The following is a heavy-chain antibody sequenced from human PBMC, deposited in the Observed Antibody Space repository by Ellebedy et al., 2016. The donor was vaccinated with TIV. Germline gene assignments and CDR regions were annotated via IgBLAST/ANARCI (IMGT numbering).Heavy chain of an antibody. CDR3: VREGNYGTSMDPFDI. CDR2: IGTAGNT. CDR1: EFTISSYE. Sequence: GESLKISCAASEFTISSYEMHWVRQSTGKRLEWVSAIGTAGNTFYTDSVKGRFTISRDNGKNSFYLEMNSLRAGDTAVYYCVREGNYGTSMDPFDIWGQGTQVTVSS. D-gene: IGHD4-17*01. V-gene: IGHV3-13*01. J-gene: IGHJ3*02.